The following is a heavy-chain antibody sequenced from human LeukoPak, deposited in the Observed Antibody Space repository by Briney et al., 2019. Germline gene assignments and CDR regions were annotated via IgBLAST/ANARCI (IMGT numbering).Heavy chain of an antibody. CDR3: ARTHFDSLGWFDP. CDR1: GGSMRSSNFY. Sequence: PSETLSLTCIVSGGSMRSSNFYWGWIRQPPGKGLEWIGNINYSGSTYYNPSVKSRVTLSVDVSKNRFSLNLTSVTAADTALYFCARTHFDSLGWFDPWGQGIQVIVSS. D-gene: IGHD3-9*01. V-gene: IGHV4-39*07. CDR2: INYSGST. J-gene: IGHJ5*02.